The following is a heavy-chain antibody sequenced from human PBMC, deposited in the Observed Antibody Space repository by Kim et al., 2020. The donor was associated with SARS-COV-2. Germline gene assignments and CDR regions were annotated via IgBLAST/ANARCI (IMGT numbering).Heavy chain of an antibody. CDR3: AKGTRYFDWPLDY. CDR1: GFTFSSFA. D-gene: IGHD3-9*01. J-gene: IGHJ4*02. Sequence: GGSLRLSCAASGFTFSSFAMHWVRQAPGKGLEWVALIWNDGSNKYYVNSVKGRFTISRDNSKNTLYLQMNSLRVVDTAVYYCAKGTRYFDWPLDYWGQGTPVTVSS. V-gene: IGHV3-33*06. CDR2: IWNDGSNK.